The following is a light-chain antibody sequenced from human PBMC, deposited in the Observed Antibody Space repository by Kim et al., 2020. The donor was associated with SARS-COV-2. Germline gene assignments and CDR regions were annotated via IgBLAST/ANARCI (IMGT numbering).Light chain of an antibody. CDR1: QSVSSSY. CDR3: QQYGGSPRT. J-gene: IGKJ1*01. CDR2: GAS. V-gene: IGKV3-20*01. Sequence: SPGERATLSCRASQSVSSSYLAWYQQKPGQAPRVLIYGASSRATGIPDRFSGSGSGTDFTLTISRLEPEDFAVYYCQQYGGSPRTFGQGTKVDIK.